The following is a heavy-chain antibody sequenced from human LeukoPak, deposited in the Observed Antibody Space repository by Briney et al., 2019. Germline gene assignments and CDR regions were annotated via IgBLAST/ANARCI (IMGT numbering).Heavy chain of an antibody. D-gene: IGHD3-3*01. CDR3: ASAPWAPRLLV. J-gene: IGHJ4*02. Sequence: GGSLTLSCTASGFTFSSYWMSWLRQAPGKGLEWVANIRQDGSERYNLDSVSGSFIIYRDNAHNLLYLQMTRLRADHTAVYFFASAPWAPRLLVWREGTRLSVPS. CDR1: GFTFSSYW. CDR2: IRQDGSER. V-gene: IGHV3-7*01.